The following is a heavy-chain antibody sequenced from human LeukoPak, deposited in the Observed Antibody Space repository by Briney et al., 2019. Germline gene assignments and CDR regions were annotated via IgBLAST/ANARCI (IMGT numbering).Heavy chain of an antibody. J-gene: IGHJ4*02. V-gene: IGHV3-23*01. Sequence: GGSLGLSCAASEFTFSSYAMSWVRQAPGKGLEWISAISGSGGSTYYVDSVKGRFTISRDNSKNTLYLQMNSLRVEDTAVYYCAKLPVAGLYFDYWGQGTLVTVSS. CDR3: AKLPVAGLYFDY. D-gene: IGHD6-19*01. CDR2: ISGSGGST. CDR1: EFTFSSYA.